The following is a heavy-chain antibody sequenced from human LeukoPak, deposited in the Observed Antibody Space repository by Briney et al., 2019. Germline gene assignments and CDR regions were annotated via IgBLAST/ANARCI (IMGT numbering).Heavy chain of an antibody. CDR1: GGSISSSNW. V-gene: IGHV4-4*02. Sequence: SGTLSLTCAVSGGSISSSNWWSWVRQPPGQGLEWIGEIYHSGSTNYNPSLKSRVTISVDKSKNQFSLKLSSATAADTAVYYCARESSGYALRYFDLWGRGTLVTVSS. D-gene: IGHD3-22*01. J-gene: IGHJ2*01. CDR2: IYHSGST. CDR3: ARESSGYALRYFDL.